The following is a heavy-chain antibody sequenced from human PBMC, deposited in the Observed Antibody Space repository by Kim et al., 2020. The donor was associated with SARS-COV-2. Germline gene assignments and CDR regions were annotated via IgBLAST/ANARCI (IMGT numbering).Heavy chain of an antibody. CDR2: IRSSGDYT. V-gene: IGHV3-11*06. CDR3: ARDMDGLGHAVAY. CDR1: GFTFTDYY. J-gene: IGHJ4*02. D-gene: IGHD3-10*01. Sequence: GGSLRLSCAASGFTFTDYYMTWIRQAPGKGLEWISYIRSSGDYTKYADSVRGRFTISRDSAKNSLYLQMNSLRAEDTAVYYCARDMDGLGHAVAYWGLGTLVTVSS.